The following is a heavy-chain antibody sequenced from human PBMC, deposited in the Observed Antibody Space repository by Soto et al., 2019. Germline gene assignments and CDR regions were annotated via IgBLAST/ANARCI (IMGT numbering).Heavy chain of an antibody. CDR3: ARVMARARDDFDL. V-gene: IGHV1-8*01. D-gene: IGHD3-10*01. CDR1: GYTFTSYD. J-gene: IGHJ3*01. Sequence: ASVKVSCKASGYTFTSYDINWVRQATGQGLEWMGWMNPNSGNTGYAQRFQGRVTMTRNTSISTAYMELSSLRSEDTAVYYCARVMARARDDFDLWGQGTLVTVSS. CDR2: MNPNSGNT.